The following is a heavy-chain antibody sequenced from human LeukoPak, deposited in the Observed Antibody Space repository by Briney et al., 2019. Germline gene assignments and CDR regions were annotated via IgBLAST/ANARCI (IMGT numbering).Heavy chain of an antibody. D-gene: IGHD4-17*01. CDR1: GYTFTGYY. Sequence: ASVKVSCKASGYTFTGYYMHWVRQAPGQGLEWMGSINPNSGGTNYAQKFQGRVTMTRDTSISTAYMELSRLRSDDTAVYYCAREMTTVTTLGSFDYWGQGTLVTVSS. J-gene: IGHJ4*02. CDR2: INPNSGGT. V-gene: IGHV1-2*02. CDR3: AREMTTVTTLGSFDY.